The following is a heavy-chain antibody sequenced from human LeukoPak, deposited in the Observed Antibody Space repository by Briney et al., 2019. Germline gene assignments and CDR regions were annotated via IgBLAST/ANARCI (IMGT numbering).Heavy chain of an antibody. D-gene: IGHD3-3*01. Sequence: GGSLRLSCAVSRFTFRNSAMHWVRQAPGKGLEWVAVISYDGSNKYYADSVKGRFTISRDNSKNTLYLQMNSLRAEDTAVYYCAKADDFWSGYYGYWGQGTLVTVSS. CDR3: AKADDFWSGYYGY. CDR2: ISYDGSNK. J-gene: IGHJ4*02. V-gene: IGHV3-30*04. CDR1: RFTFRNSA.